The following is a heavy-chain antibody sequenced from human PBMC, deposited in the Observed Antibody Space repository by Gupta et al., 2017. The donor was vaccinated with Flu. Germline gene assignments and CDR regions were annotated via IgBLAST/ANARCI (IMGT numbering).Heavy chain of an antibody. D-gene: IGHD3-16*01. V-gene: IGHV4-31*03. Sequence: QVQLQESGPGLVQPSQTLSLTCTVAGDSLNSGSYFWSWIRQPPGKGLEWIGYVYFRGNTYYTPYLQSRVSISVETSKNQFSLEVGYGTAADTAVYYCARRGAYFFDYWGQGTLVSVSS. CDR2: VYFRGNT. J-gene: IGHJ4*02. CDR1: GDSLNSGSYF. CDR3: ARRGAYFFDY.